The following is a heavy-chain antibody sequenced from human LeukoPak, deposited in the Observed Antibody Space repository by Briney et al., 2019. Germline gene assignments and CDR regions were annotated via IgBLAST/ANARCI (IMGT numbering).Heavy chain of an antibody. V-gene: IGHV5-51*01. CDR2: IYPGDSDT. D-gene: IGHD1-26*01. CDR3: ARLIQVGGSYFYFDY. Sequence: GESLQISCKGSGYSFTSYWIGWVRQLPGKGLEWMGIIYPGDSDTRYSPSLQGQVTISADKSISTAYLQWSSLKASDTAMYYCARLIQVGGSYFYFDYWGQGTLVTVSS. CDR1: GYSFTSYW. J-gene: IGHJ4*02.